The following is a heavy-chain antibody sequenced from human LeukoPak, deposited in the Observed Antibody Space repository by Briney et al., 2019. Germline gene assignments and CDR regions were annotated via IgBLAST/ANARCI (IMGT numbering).Heavy chain of an antibody. CDR1: GFTFSSYS. V-gene: IGHV3-23*01. D-gene: IGHD6-13*01. Sequence: PGGSLRLSCAASGFTFSSYSMNWVRQAPGKGLEWVSAISGSGGSTYYADSVKGRFTISRDNSKNTLYLQMNSLRAEDTAVYYCARDGGSSSWRKDAFDIWGQGTMVTVSS. CDR3: ARDGGSSSWRKDAFDI. J-gene: IGHJ3*02. CDR2: ISGSGGST.